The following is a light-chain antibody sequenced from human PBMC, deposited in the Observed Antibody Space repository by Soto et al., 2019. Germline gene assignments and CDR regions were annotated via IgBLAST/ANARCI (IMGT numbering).Light chain of an antibody. Sequence: ALTQPASVSWSPGRSITISCSGTSSDIGSYNHVAWYQQFPGKSPKLMIYAVSDRPSGVSDRFSGSKSGITASLTISGLQTEDEADYYCTSYTDRQSYLFGTGTKVTVL. J-gene: IGLJ1*01. CDR2: AVS. CDR1: SSDIGSYNH. CDR3: TSYTDRQSYL. V-gene: IGLV2-14*03.